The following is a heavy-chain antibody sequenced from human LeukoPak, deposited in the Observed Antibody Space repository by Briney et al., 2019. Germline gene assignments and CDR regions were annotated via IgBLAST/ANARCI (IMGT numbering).Heavy chain of an antibody. CDR3: AKSRGAINDVFDI. CDR1: GFSFSSFA. D-gene: IGHD3-22*01. V-gene: IGHV3-23*01. CDR2: ISTSGGST. Sequence: PGGSLRLSCAAAGFSFSSFAMSWVRQAQGKGLEWVSGISTSGGSTYYADPVQGRFTISRDNSKNTLYAQMSSLRAEDTAEYYCAKSRGAINDVFDIWGQGTMVTVSA. J-gene: IGHJ3*02.